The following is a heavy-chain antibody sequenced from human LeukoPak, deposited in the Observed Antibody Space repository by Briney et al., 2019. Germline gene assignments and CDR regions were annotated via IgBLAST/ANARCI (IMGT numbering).Heavy chain of an antibody. CDR3: ARDGGRGNL. J-gene: IGHJ4*02. CDR2: IYYSGST. V-gene: IGHV4-59*12. Sequence: SETLSLTCTVSGGSISSYYWSWIRQPPGKGLEWIGYIYYSGSTYYNPSLKSRVTISVDTSKNQFSLKLSSVTAADTAVYYCARDGGRGNLWGQGTLVTVSS. CDR1: GGSISSYY. D-gene: IGHD1-1*01.